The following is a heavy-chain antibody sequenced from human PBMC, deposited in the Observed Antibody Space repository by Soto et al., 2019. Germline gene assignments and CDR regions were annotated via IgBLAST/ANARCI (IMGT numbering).Heavy chain of an antibody. CDR1: GFSFAGYA. V-gene: IGHV3-23*01. D-gene: IGHD2-2*01. CDR3: AKAPAAMYGVRSWFDP. Sequence: LRLSCAATGFSFAGYALTWVRQAPGKGLEWLSAVSGGGASTYYADSVKGRFTISRDNSKNTLYMQMNSLRAEDTAVYYCAKAPAAMYGVRSWFDPWGQGTLVTVSS. CDR2: VSGGGAST. J-gene: IGHJ5*02.